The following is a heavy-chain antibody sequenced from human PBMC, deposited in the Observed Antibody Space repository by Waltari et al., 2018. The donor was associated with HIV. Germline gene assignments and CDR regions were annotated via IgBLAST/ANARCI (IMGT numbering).Heavy chain of an antibody. D-gene: IGHD2-15*01. CDR1: GFTSRRYG. V-gene: IGHV3-33*01. CDR2: IWYDGTNK. CDR3: ARDRSEGGGYYYYGLDV. Sequence: QVQLVESGGGVDKPGRSLRRPCAASGFTSRRYGTHWARQAPGKGREWVAVIWYDGTNKYYADSVKGRFTISRDNSKNTLYLQMNSLRAEDTAVYYCARDRSEGGGYYYYGLDVWGQGTTVTVSS. J-gene: IGHJ6*02.